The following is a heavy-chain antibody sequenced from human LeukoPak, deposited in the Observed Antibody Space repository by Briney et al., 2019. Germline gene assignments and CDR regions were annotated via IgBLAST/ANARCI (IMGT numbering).Heavy chain of an antibody. D-gene: IGHD6-25*01. CDR3: ARDGPATVPLDY. V-gene: IGHV1-2*02. J-gene: IGHJ4*02. CDR1: GYTFTGYY. CDR2: IIPDSGAT. Sequence: GASVKVSCKASGYTFTGYYMHWVRQAPGQGLEWMGWIIPDSGATNYAQKFQGRVTMTRDTSISTAHMELGGLTSDDTAVYYCARDGPATVPLDYWGQGTRVTVSS.